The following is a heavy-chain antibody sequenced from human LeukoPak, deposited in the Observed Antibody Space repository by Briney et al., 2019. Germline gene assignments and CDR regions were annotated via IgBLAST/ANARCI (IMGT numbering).Heavy chain of an antibody. CDR2: INSDGSST. J-gene: IGHJ4*02. CDR1: GFTFSTYW. V-gene: IGHV3-74*01. D-gene: IGHD2-15*01. CDR3: SSRYCSGGNCYFY. Sequence: GGSLRLSCAASGFTFSTYWMHWVRQAPGKGLVWVSRINSDGSSTSYADSVKGRFTISRDNAKSTLYLQMNSLRAEDTAVYYCSSRYCSGGNCYFYWGQGTLVTVSS.